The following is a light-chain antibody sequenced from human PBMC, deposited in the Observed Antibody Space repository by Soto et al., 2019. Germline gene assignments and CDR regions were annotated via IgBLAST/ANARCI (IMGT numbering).Light chain of an antibody. V-gene: IGKV1-27*01. Sequence: DIQMTQSPSSLSASVGDRVAITCRASQGMSCFVAWYQQKPGKVPRLLISGASTLQSGVPSRFSGSGSGTDFTLTITSLQPEDVATYYCQKYSSVITFGQGTRLEMK. CDR1: QGMSCF. CDR2: GAS. J-gene: IGKJ5*01. CDR3: QKYSSVIT.